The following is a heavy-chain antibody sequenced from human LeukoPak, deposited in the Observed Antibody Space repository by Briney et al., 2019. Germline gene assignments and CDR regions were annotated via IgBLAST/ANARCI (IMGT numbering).Heavy chain of an antibody. CDR2: IRYDGSNK. CDR1: GFTFSSYG. CDR3: AKDRMGDLYYFDY. J-gene: IGHJ4*02. Sequence: PGGSLRLSCAASGFTFSSYGMHWVRQAPGKGLEWVAFIRYDGSNKYYADSVKGRFTISRDNSKNTLYLQMNSLRAEDAAVYYCAKDRMGDLYYFDYWGQGTLVTVSS. V-gene: IGHV3-30*02. D-gene: IGHD3-16*01.